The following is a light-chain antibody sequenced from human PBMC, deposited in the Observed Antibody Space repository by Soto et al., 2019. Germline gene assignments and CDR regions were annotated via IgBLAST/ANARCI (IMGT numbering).Light chain of an antibody. V-gene: IGKV3-15*01. CDR1: QSVSGN. CDR3: QQYNNWPPLT. J-gene: IGKJ4*01. Sequence: EIVMTQSPATLSVSPRERATLSRRASQSVSGNLAWYQQKPGQAPRLLIYGASTRATGIPARFSGSGSGTEFTLSISSLQSEDFAVYYCQQYNNWPPLTFGGGTKVEIK. CDR2: GAS.